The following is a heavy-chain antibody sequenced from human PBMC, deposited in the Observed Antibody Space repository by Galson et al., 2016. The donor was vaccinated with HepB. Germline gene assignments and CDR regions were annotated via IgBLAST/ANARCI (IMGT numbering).Heavy chain of an antibody. V-gene: IGHV4-39*01. Sequence: ETLSLTCTVSGGSISRSSYYWGWIRQPAGKGLEWIGSIYYSGSTYYNPSLGGRVTISVDTSKNQFSLKLSSVTAAETAVYYCAKTRGPGYYDSSGYYYPPAAFDIWGQGIKVTVSS. CDR3: AKTRGPGYYDSSGYYYPPAAFDI. CDR2: IYYSGST. CDR1: GGSISRSSYY. J-gene: IGHJ3*02. D-gene: IGHD3-22*01.